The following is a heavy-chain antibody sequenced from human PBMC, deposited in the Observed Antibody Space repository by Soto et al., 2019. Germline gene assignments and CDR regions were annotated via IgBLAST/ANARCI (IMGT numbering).Heavy chain of an antibody. CDR3: ARKGNGEEGFGY. CDR1: GYYFPSYF. CDR2: FYPVDSDT. V-gene: IGHV5-51*01. D-gene: IGHD4-17*01. Sequence: GESLKISCKFSGYYFPSYFIFCVRQMPGKGLEWMGIFYPVDSDTRYSPSFQGQVTISADRSISTAYLQWSSLKPSDTAMYYCARKGNGEEGFGYWGKGKMVXVSS. J-gene: IGHJ4*02.